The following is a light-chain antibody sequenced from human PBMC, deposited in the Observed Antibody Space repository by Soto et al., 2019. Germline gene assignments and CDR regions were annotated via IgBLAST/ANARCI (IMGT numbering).Light chain of an antibody. CDR3: QQYGSSLYT. CDR2: GAS. Sequence: ETVLTQSPGTLSLSPGERATLSCRASQSVSSSYLAWYQQKPGQAPRLLIYGASIRATGIPDRFSGSGSGTDFTLTISILEPEDFAVYYCQQYGSSLYTFGQGTKLEIK. CDR1: QSVSSSY. V-gene: IGKV3-20*01. J-gene: IGKJ2*01.